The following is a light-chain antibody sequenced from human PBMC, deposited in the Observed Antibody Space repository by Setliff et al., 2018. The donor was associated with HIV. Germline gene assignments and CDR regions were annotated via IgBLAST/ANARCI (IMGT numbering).Light chain of an antibody. CDR2: EVR. Sequence: QSVLTQPASVSGSPGQSITISCTGTSSDVGGYSYVSWYQQHPGKAPKPIIYEVRNRPSGVSNRFSGSKSGNTASLTISGLQAEDEADYYCSSYASSNTLPFGTGTKVTVL. CDR1: SSDVGGYSY. V-gene: IGLV2-14*01. J-gene: IGLJ1*01. CDR3: SSYASSNTLP.